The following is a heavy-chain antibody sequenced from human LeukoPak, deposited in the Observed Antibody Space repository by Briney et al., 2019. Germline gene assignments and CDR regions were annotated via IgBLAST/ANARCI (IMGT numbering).Heavy chain of an antibody. D-gene: IGHD1-26*01. CDR2: IIPIFGTA. J-gene: IGHJ5*02. Sequence: GASVKVSCKASGGTFSSYAISWVRQAPGQGLEWMGGIIPIFGTANYAQKFQGRVTITADESTSTAYMELSSLRSEDTAVYYCARTTDLVGAPGSWGQGTLVTVSS. CDR1: GGTFSSYA. CDR3: ARTTDLVGAPGS. V-gene: IGHV1-69*01.